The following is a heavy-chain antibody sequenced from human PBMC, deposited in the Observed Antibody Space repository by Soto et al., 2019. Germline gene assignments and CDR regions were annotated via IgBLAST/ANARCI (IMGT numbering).Heavy chain of an antibody. CDR3: AHRPVEDSNYYYFEY. D-gene: IGHD4-4*01. J-gene: IGHJ4*02. CDR1: GFSLSTSGVG. Sequence: SGPKLVNPTQTLTVTCTFFGFSLSTSGVGVGWIRQPPGKALEWLALIYWDDDKRYRPSPKSRLTITKDTSKNQVVLTMTNMDPVDTATYYCAHRPVEDSNYYYFEYWGQGTLVTVSS. CDR2: IYWDDDK. V-gene: IGHV2-5*02.